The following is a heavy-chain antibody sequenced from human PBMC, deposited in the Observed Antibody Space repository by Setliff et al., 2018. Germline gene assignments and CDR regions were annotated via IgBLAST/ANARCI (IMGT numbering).Heavy chain of an antibody. CDR2: IYYSGST. Sequence: SETLSLTCTVSGGSFTTYYWSWIRQSPGKGLEWIGYIYYSGSTNYNPSLKSRVSISVDTSKNQFSLRLTSVTAADTAVYYCARSPSSGAYWNPRPFYSDYWARGTLVTVSS. CDR3: ARSPSSGAYWNPRPFYSDY. D-gene: IGHD1-26*01. V-gene: IGHV4-59*01. J-gene: IGHJ4*02. CDR1: GGSFTTYY.